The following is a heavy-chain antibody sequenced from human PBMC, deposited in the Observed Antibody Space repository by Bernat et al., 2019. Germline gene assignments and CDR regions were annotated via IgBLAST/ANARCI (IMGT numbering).Heavy chain of an antibody. CDR1: GFTFSSYG. D-gene: IGHD3-3*01. Sequence: QVQLVESGGGVVQPGRSLRLSCAASGFTFSSYGMHWVRQAPGKGLEWVAVISYDGSNKYYAGSVKGRFTISRDNSKNTLYLQMNSLRAEDTAVYYCAKDLSPSFGVVINTYYYYGMDVWGQGTTVTVSS. CDR3: AKDLSPSFGVVINTYYYYGMDV. V-gene: IGHV3-30*18. J-gene: IGHJ6*02. CDR2: ISYDGSNK.